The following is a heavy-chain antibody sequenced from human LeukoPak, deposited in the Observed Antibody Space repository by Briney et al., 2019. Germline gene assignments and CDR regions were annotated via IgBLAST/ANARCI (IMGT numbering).Heavy chain of an antibody. Sequence: SETLSLTCTVSGGSISSYYWSWIRQPAGKGLEWIGRIYTSGSTNYNPSLKSRVTMSVDTPKNQFSLKLSSVTAADTAVYYCARFSLGIAVAGTGEAFDIWGQGTMVTVSS. CDR3: ARFSLGIAVAGTGEAFDI. CDR2: IYTSGST. CDR1: GGSISSYY. D-gene: IGHD6-19*01. V-gene: IGHV4-4*07. J-gene: IGHJ3*02.